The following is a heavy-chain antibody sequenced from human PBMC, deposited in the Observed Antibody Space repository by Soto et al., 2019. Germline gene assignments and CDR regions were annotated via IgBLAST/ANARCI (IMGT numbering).Heavy chain of an antibody. V-gene: IGHV4-34*01. Sequence: ETLSLTCAVYGGSFSGYYWSWIRQPPGKGLEWIGEINHSGSTNYNPSLKSRVTISVDTSKNQFSLKLSSVTAADTAVYYCAREGDGMYSSSWYLFDYWGQGTLVTVSS. CDR3: AREGDGMYSSSWYLFDY. CDR1: GGSFSGYY. D-gene: IGHD6-13*01. J-gene: IGHJ4*02. CDR2: INHSGST.